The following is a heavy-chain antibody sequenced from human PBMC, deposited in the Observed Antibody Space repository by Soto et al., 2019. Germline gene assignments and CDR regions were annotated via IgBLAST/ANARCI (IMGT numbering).Heavy chain of an antibody. CDR1: GFTFSTYG. Sequence: GSLRLSCTASGFTFSTYGMHWVRQAPGKGLEWVAVVWLDGSQDYYADSVKGRFTVSRDNSKNTLYLQMNSLTAEDTAVYYCARVDVQCFDYWGHGTPVTVSS. J-gene: IGHJ4*01. CDR2: VWLDGSQD. V-gene: IGHV3-33*01. D-gene: IGHD6-19*01. CDR3: ARVDVQCFDY.